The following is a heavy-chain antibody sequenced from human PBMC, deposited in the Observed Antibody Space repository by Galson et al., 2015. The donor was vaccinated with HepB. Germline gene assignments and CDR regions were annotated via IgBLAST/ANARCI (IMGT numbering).Heavy chain of an antibody. CDR2: ITNSGGST. CDR3: ARGAVYYFDY. Sequence: SLRLSCAASGFTFNNYGMSWVRQAPGRGLEWVSSITNSGGSTYYADSVKGRFTISRDNSKNTLYLQMNSLRAEDTAIYYCARGAVYYFDYWGQGTLVTVSS. CDR1: GFTFNNYG. J-gene: IGHJ4*02. V-gene: IGHV3-23*01.